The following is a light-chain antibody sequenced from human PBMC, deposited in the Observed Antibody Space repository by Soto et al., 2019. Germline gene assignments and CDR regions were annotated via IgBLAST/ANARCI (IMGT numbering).Light chain of an antibody. V-gene: IGLV1-47*01. CDR3: TAWDDSLSGPV. CDR1: GSNIGSRY. J-gene: IGLJ3*02. CDR2: QDS. Sequence: QSVPTQPPSASGTPGQRVTISCSGSGSNIGSRYVYWYRQVPGTAPKLLIYQDSQRPSGVPDRFSGSKSGTSASLAISGLRSEDEADYYCTAWDDSLSGPVFGGGTKVTVL.